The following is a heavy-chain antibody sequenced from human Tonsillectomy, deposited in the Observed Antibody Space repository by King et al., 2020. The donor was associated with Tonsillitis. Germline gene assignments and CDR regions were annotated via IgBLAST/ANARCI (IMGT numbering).Heavy chain of an antibody. J-gene: IGHJ4*02. D-gene: IGHD4-11*01. CDR3: AKDLMTTVTSLNSAAIDH. Sequence: QLVESGGGSVQPGGSLRLSCAASGFTFSNYAMNWVRQAPGKGVEWVLGGSCRCGSTYYADSVKGRFTVARDHSKNTHFLQMNSPRAEVTAVYYCAKDLMTTVTSLNSAAIDHWGQGTLVTVSS. CDR1: GFTFSNYA. V-gene: IGHV3-23*04. CDR2: GSCRCGST.